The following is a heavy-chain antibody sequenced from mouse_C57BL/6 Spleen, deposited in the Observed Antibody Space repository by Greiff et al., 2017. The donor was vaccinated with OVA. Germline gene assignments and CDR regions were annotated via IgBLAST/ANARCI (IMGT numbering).Heavy chain of an antibody. CDR2: IHPNSGST. CDR1: GYTFTSYW. J-gene: IGHJ3*01. Sequence: QVQLKQPGAELVKPGASVKLSCKASGYTFTSYWMHWVKQRPGQGLEWIGMIHPNSGSTNYNEKFKSKATLTVDKSSSTAYMQLSSLTSEDSAVYYCAGYGNYGWFAYWGQGTLVTVSA. D-gene: IGHD2-1*01. V-gene: IGHV1-64*01. CDR3: AGYGNYGWFAY.